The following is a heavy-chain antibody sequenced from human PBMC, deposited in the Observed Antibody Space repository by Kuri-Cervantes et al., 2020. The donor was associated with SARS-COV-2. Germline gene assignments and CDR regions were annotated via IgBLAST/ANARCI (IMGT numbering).Heavy chain of an antibody. CDR3: VRDGDHWNFDY. D-gene: IGHD1-1*01. V-gene: IGHV3-7*01. J-gene: IGHJ4*02. Sequence: GGSLRLSCAASGFTFSSYWMSWVRQAPGKGLEWVANIKQDGSEKYYVDSVKGRFTISRDNAKNMLFLQMNSLRAEDTAVYYCVRDGDHWNFDYWGQGTLVPSPQ. CDR1: GFTFSSYW. CDR2: IKQDGSEK.